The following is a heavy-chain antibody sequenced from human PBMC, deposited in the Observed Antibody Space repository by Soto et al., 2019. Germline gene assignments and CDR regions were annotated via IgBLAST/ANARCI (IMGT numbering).Heavy chain of an antibody. D-gene: IGHD2-2*01. CDR2: ISGSGDNA. Sequence: GGSLRLSCAASGFTFSNYVMSWVRQAPGKGLEWVSSISGSGDNAYYADSVKGRFTISRDNSKNTLFLQMNSLRAADTALYYWVSQVPAAILFDSGGKGTWVTVS. CDR3: VSQVPAAILFDS. V-gene: IGHV3-23*01. CDR1: GFTFSNYV. J-gene: IGHJ4*02.